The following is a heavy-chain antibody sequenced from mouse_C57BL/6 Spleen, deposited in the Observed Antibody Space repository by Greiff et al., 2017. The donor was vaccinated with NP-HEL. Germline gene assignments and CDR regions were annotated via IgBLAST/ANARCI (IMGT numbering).Heavy chain of an antibody. CDR3: ARQRTGTWYVDY. D-gene: IGHD4-1*01. J-gene: IGHJ2*01. Sequence: EVKVVESGGDLVKPGGSLKLSCAASGFTFSSYGMSWVRQTPDKRLEWVATISSGGSYTYYPDSVKGRFTISRDNAKNTLYLQMSSLKSEDTAMYYCARQRTGTWYVDYWGQGTTLTVSS. CDR1: GFTFSSYG. V-gene: IGHV5-6*01. CDR2: ISSGGSYT.